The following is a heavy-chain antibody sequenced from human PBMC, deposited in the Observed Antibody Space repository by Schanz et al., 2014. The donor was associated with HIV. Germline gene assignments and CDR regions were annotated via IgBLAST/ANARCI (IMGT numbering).Heavy chain of an antibody. Sequence: QVQLQQWGAGLLKPSETLSLTCAVYGGSFRGYYWTWIREFPGLGRGWFGGVRHVGGTNYNPSLKGRFTMSRDMPKTQLSLHLTSVTAADTAVYFCARGDFGGNSVDYWGHGNMVTVSS. D-gene: IGHD4-17*01. V-gene: IGHV4-34*02. J-gene: IGHJ4*01. CDR3: ARGDFGGNSVDY. CDR1: GGSFRGYY. CDR2: VRHVGGT.